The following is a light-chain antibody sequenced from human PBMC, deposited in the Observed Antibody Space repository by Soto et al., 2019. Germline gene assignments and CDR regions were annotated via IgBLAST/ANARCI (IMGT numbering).Light chain of an antibody. CDR2: KAS. CDR1: QSITDW. J-gene: IGKJ1*01. CDR3: QYWDDYSWT. V-gene: IGKV1-5*03. Sequence: DIQMTQSPSTLSASVGDRVTITCRASQSITDWLAWYQQKPGKAPQFLIYKASNLEGGVPSRVSGSGSGTEFTLTISSVQPDDFATYYCQYWDDYSWTFGQGTKVEIK.